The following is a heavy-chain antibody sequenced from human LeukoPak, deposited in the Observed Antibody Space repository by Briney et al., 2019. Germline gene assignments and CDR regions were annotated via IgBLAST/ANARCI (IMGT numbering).Heavy chain of an antibody. D-gene: IGHD6-13*01. CDR3: ARMLAATGSGFDY. J-gene: IGHJ4*02. CDR1: GYSFTAYW. V-gene: IGHV5-51*01. Sequence: SGESLKISCKVSGYSFTAYWIGWVRQMPGKGLEWMGIIYPGDSDTRYSPSFQGQVSISADKSISTAYLQWSSLKASDTAMYYCARMLAATGSGFDYWGQGTLVTVSS. CDR2: IYPGDSDT.